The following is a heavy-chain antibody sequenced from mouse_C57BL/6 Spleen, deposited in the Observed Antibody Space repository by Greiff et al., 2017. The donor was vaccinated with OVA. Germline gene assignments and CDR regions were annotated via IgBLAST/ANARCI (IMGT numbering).Heavy chain of an antibody. CDR3: AREVSTVVATGRYFDY. CDR2: INPNYGTT. J-gene: IGHJ2*01. D-gene: IGHD1-1*01. CDR1: GYSFTDYN. Sequence: EVKLVESGPELVKPGASVKISCKASGYSFTDYNMNWVKQSNGKSLEWIGVINPNYGTTSYNQKFKGKATLTVDQSSSTAYMQLNSLTSEDSAVYYCAREVSTVVATGRYFDYWGQGTTLTVSS. V-gene: IGHV1-39*01.